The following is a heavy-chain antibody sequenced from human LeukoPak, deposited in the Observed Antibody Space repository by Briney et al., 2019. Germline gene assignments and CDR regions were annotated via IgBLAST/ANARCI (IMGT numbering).Heavy chain of an antibody. D-gene: IGHD3-22*01. CDR2: ISSSSSTI. Sequence: PGGSLRLSCAASGFTFSSYSMNWVRQAPGKGLEWVSYISSSSSTIYYAGSVKGRFTISRDNAKNSLYLQMNSLRAEDTAVYYCARTVLSGYYNWFDPWGQGTLVTVSS. J-gene: IGHJ5*02. CDR3: ARTVLSGYYNWFDP. V-gene: IGHV3-48*01. CDR1: GFTFSSYS.